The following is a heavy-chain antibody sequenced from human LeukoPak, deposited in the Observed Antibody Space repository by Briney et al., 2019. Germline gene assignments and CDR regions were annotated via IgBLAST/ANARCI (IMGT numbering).Heavy chain of an antibody. Sequence: PSQTLSPTCTLSAYSISSGYYWGWIRQPPGKGLGWIWSIYHSGSTYYNPSLKSRVTISVDTSKNQFSLKLSSVTAADTAVYCCARGGYYYDSSGYLDYWGQGTLVTVSS. D-gene: IGHD3-22*01. CDR2: IYHSGST. CDR1: AYSISSGYY. CDR3: ARGGYYYDSSGYLDY. J-gene: IGHJ4*02. V-gene: IGHV4-38-2*02.